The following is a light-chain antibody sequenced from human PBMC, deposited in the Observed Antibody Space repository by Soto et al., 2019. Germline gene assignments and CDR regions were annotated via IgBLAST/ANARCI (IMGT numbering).Light chain of an antibody. CDR3: QQYNSYWT. CDR1: QSISSW. V-gene: IGKV1-5*01. J-gene: IGKJ1*01. CDR2: DAS. Sequence: DIQLSYCPSTLSASVGYRVTITCRASQSISSWLAWYQQKPGKAPKLLIYDASSLESGVPSRFSGSGSGTEFTLTLSRLQTDDFATHSCQQYNSYWTFGQGTKVDIK.